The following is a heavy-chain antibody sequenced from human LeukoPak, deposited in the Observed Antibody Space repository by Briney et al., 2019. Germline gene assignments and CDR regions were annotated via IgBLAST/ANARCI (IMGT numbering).Heavy chain of an antibody. D-gene: IGHD1-7*01. CDR3: ARAGLYNWNYEGTTYFDF. CDR2: ITISSSSI. Sequence: PGGSLRLSCAASGFTFSSYTMNWVRQAPGKGLEWVSSITISSSSIYYADSLKGRFTISRDNAKNSLYLQMNSLRAEDTALYYCARAGLYNWNYEGTTYFDFWGQGTLVTVSA. J-gene: IGHJ4*02. V-gene: IGHV3-21*04. CDR1: GFTFSSYT.